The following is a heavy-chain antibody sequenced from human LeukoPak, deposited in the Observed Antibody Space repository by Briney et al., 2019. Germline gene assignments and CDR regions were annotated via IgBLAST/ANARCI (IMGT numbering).Heavy chain of an antibody. CDR1: GFTFSSYS. V-gene: IGHV3-21*01. CDR3: ARDWLWVVVAAERDAFDI. CDR2: ISSSSSYI. Sequence: GGSLRPSCAASGFTFSSYSMTWVRQAPGKGLEWVSSISSSSSYIYYADSVKGRFTISRDNAKNSLYLQMNSLRAEDTAVYYCARDWLWVVVAAERDAFDIWGQGTMVTVSS. J-gene: IGHJ3*02. D-gene: IGHD3-22*01.